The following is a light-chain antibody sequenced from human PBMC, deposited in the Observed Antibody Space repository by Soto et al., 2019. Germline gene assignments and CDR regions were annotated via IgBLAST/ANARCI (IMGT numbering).Light chain of an antibody. CDR1: SGSIARDF. J-gene: IGLJ2*01. CDR2: EDN. Sequence: NFMLTQPQSVSDSPGKTVTISCTRSSGSIARDFVQWYQQRPGSSPTTLIYEDNRRPSVFPDRFSGSIASSSNTASLTISGLSTDDEADYYCQWQDGREFVVFGGGTKLTVL. CDR3: QWQDGREFVV. V-gene: IGLV6-57*01.